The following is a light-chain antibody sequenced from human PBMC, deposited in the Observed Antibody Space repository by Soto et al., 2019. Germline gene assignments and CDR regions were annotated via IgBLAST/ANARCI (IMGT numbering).Light chain of an antibody. CDR2: KAS. CDR3: QRYNSYSAA. J-gene: IGKJ1*01. Sequence: DIQMTQSPSTLSGSVGDRVTITCRASQTISSWLAWYQQKPGKAPKLLIYKASTLKSGAPSRFSGSGSGTEFTLTISSLQPDDFATYYCQRYNSYSAAFGPGTKVELK. CDR1: QTISSW. V-gene: IGKV1-5*03.